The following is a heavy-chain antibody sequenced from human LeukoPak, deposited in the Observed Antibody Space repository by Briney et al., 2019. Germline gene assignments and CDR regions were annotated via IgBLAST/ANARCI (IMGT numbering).Heavy chain of an antibody. CDR2: IKKDGSET. D-gene: IGHD1-14*01. J-gene: IGHJ5*02. CDR3: LQYNSENT. V-gene: IGHV3-7*01. Sequence: PGGSLRLSCVVSGFTFGDHWMNWVRQAPGKGLEWVANIKKDGSETYYVDSVRGRFAVSRDNDKNSLYLEMNSLRDEDTAVYYCLQYNSENTWGQGTLVTVSS. CDR1: GFTFGDHW.